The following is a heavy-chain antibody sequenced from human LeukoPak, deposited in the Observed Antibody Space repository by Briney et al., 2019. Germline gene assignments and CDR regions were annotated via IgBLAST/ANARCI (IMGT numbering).Heavy chain of an antibody. CDR1: GLTFSGYY. Sequence: SETLSLTCAVSGLTFSGYYWSWIRQPPGKGLEWIGEINHSGSTNYNPSLKSRVTISVDTSKNQFSLKLSSVTAADTAVYYCARALSSTRTLDVWGKGTTVTVSS. V-gene: IGHV4-34*01. J-gene: IGHJ6*04. CDR3: ARALSSTRTLDV. CDR2: INHSGST. D-gene: IGHD2-2*01.